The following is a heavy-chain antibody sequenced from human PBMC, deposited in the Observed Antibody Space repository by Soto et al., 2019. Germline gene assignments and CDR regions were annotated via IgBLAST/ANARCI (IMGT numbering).Heavy chain of an antibody. D-gene: IGHD5-12*01. CDR2: VSYDGIDE. V-gene: IGHV3-30*18. J-gene: IGHJ4*02. Sequence: QVHLVESGGGVVQPGRSLRLSCAASGFTFTSFGIHWVRQAPGKGLEWVAVVSYDGIDENYADSVKGRFSISRDNSKNKVYLQMNSLRGEDTAVYYCAKVLREMATNTPDYWGQGTLVTVSS. CDR3: AKVLREMATNTPDY. CDR1: GFTFTSFG.